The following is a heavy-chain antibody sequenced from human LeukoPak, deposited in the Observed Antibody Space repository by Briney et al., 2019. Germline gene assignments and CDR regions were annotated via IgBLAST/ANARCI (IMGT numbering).Heavy chain of an antibody. D-gene: IGHD3-3*01. J-gene: IGHJ6*03. CDR1: GFTVSSNY. CDR3: ARDRVTEWYYYYYYMDV. V-gene: IGHV3-7*01. Sequence: GGSLRLSCAASGFTVSSNYMSWVRQAPGKGLEWVANIKQDGSEKYYVDSVKGRFTISRDNAKNSLYLQMNSLRAEDTAVYYCARDRVTEWYYYYYYMDVWGRGTTVTVSS. CDR2: IKQDGSEK.